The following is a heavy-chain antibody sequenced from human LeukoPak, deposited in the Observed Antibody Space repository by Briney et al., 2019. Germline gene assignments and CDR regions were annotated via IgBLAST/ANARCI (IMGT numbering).Heavy chain of an antibody. CDR3: ARGDYGGEGWFDP. Sequence: VASVKVSCKASGYTFSGYYLHWVRQAPAQGLEWMWWINPTSGGRNYAEKFQGRVIMSRDMSISTAYLDLTMLTSDDTAVYYCARGDYGGEGWFDPWGQGTLVTVSS. CDR2: INPTSGGR. CDR1: GYTFSGYY. J-gene: IGHJ5*02. V-gene: IGHV1-2*02. D-gene: IGHD4-23*01.